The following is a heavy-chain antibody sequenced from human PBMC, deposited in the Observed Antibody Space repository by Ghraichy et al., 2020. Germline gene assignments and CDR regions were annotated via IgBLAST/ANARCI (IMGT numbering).Heavy chain of an antibody. J-gene: IGHJ4*02. D-gene: IGHD6-19*01. CDR2: INVGNGNT. Sequence: ASVKVSCKASGYTFKSYKMHGVRQAPGQRLEWMGWINVGNGNTKYSQQLQGRVTITRDTSATTVYMELSRLRSEDTAVYYCARDCPPPGWYTMGPGDYWGQGTLVTVSS. V-gene: IGHV1-3*01. CDR1: GYTFKSYK. CDR3: ARDCPPPGWYTMGPGDY.